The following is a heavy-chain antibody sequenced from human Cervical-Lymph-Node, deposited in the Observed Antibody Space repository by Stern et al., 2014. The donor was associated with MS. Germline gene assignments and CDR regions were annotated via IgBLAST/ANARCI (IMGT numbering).Heavy chain of an antibody. J-gene: IGHJ6*02. D-gene: IGHD5-24*01. CDR2: IIPIFGPT. Sequence: QVQLVQSGAEVKKPGSSVKVSCKASGGTFSSLGISWVRQAPGQGLEWVGGIIPIFGPTKYAQQLQDRVTITADTATSTAYMDLSSLRSEDTAVYYCASGLIPRDHYNYYGMEVWGQGTTVIVSS. CDR1: GGTFSSLG. V-gene: IGHV1-69*06. CDR3: ASGLIPRDHYNYYGMEV.